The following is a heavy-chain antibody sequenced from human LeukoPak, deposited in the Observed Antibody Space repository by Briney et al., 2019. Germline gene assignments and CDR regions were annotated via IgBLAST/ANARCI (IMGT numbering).Heavy chain of an antibody. CDR3: ARDWLYCSGGSCYSPTLDY. D-gene: IGHD2-15*01. Sequence: SETLSLTCTVSGGSISSYYWGWIRQPPGKGLEWIGSIYHSGSTYYNPSLKSRVTISVDTSKNQFSLKLSSVTAADTAVYYCARDWLYCSGGSCYSPTLDYWGQGTLVTVSS. J-gene: IGHJ4*02. CDR1: GGSISSYY. V-gene: IGHV4-38-2*02. CDR2: IYHSGST.